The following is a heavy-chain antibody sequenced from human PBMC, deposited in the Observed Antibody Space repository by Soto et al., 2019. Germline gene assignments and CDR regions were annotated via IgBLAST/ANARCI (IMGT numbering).Heavy chain of an antibody. CDR1: GGSISSSNW. J-gene: IGHJ4*02. D-gene: IGHD3-22*01. Sequence: PSETLSLTCAVSGGSISSSNWWSWVRQPPGKGLEWIGEIYHSGSTNYNPSLKSRVTISVDKSKNQFSLKLSSVTAADTAVYYCARGWGRDYDSSGYYYSSYFDYRGQGTLVTVSS. CDR3: ARGWGRDYDSSGYYYSSYFDY. CDR2: IYHSGST. V-gene: IGHV4-4*02.